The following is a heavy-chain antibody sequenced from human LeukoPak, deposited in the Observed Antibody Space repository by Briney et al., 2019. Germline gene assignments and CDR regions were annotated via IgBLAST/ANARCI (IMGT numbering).Heavy chain of an antibody. J-gene: IGHJ4*02. CDR1: GGSFSGYY. CDR2: INHSGST. Sequence: SETLSLTCAVYGGSFSGYYWSWIRQPPGKGLEWIGEINHSGSTNYNPSLKSRATISVDTSKNQFSLKLSSVTAADTAVYYCARGLGYYDDWGQGTLVTVSS. CDR3: ARGLGYYDD. V-gene: IGHV4-34*01.